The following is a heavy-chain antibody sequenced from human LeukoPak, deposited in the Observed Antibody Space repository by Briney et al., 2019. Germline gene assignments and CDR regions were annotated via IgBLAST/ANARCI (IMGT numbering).Heavy chain of an antibody. CDR3: ARVRAAAGFYYGMDV. CDR2: ISSSSSYI. Sequence: GGSLRLSCAASGFIFGSYSINWVRQAPAKGLEWVSSISSSSSYIFYADSVKGRFTISRDNAKNSLYLQMNSLRVEDTALYYCARVRAAAGFYYGMDVWGQGTTVTVSS. CDR1: GFIFGSYS. V-gene: IGHV3-21*01. J-gene: IGHJ6*02. D-gene: IGHD6-13*01.